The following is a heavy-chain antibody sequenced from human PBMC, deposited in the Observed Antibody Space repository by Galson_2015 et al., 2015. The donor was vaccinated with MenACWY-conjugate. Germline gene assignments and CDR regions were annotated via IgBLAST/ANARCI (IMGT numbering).Heavy chain of an antibody. D-gene: IGHD6-13*01. J-gene: IGHJ4*02. V-gene: IGHV1-46*01. CDR3: AKDEASSWYDY. CDR1: GYTFTKNY. CDR2: INPNYGST. Sequence: SVKVSCKASGYTFTKNYIHWVRQAPGQGLEWMGMINPNYGSTSYAQKFQDRVTFSRDTSTTPAYMELTSLTSDDTAVYYCAKDEASSWYDYWGQGTLVTVSS.